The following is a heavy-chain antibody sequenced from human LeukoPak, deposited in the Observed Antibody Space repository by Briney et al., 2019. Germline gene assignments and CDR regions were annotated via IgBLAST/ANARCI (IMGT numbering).Heavy chain of an antibody. CDR2: LGYDGTTE. D-gene: IGHD2-2*01. J-gene: IGHJ4*02. CDR3: ARDCSSTTCRELLDH. CDR1: GFTFTSYG. Sequence: GRSLRLSCAASGFTFTSYGVHWVRQAPGRGLEWVAALGYDGTTEYYADSVKGRFTISRDSSKNTLSLQMNSLRAEDTAVFYCARDCSSTTCRELLDHWGQGTLVTVFS. V-gene: IGHV3-33*01.